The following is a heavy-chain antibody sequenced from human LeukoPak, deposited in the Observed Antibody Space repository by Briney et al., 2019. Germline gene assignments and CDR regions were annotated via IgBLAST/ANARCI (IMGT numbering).Heavy chain of an antibody. V-gene: IGHV1-2*02. CDR3: ARENSDWAFDY. D-gene: IGHD6-19*01. Sequence: ASVKVSCKASGYTFTDYYIHWVRQAPGQGLEWMGWMNANSGGTKYAQKFQGRVTMTRDASISTAYMELSRLGSDDTAVYYCARENSDWAFDYWGQENLVSVSS. J-gene: IGHJ4*02. CDR2: MNANSGGT. CDR1: GYTFTDYY.